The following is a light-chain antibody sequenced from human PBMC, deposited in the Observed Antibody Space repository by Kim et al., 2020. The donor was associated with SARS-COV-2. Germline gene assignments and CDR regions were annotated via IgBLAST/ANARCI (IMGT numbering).Light chain of an antibody. V-gene: IGKV3-20*01. CDR3: QQYGSSPPT. Sequence: EIVLTQSPGTLSLSPGEGDTLSCRASQTVSSNYVAWYQQKPGQAPRLLIYAPSRRATGIPDRFSGSGSGTDFTLTINRLEPEDFAVYYCQQYGSSPPTFGQGTKLEIK. CDR2: APS. CDR1: QTVSSNY. J-gene: IGKJ2*01.